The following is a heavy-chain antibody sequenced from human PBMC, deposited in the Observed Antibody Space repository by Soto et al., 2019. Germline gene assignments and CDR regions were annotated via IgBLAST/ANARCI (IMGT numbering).Heavy chain of an antibody. Sequence: QVQLVQSGDEVKKPGASVKVSCKASGYIFVNYGIAWVRQAPRQGLEWMGWISPYTGNTHSASKVQGRLTMTADTSTSTAYMDLGRLTSDDTAVYYSVQVENYVTPPPQDVWGQGTTVTVSS. D-gene: IGHD3-16*01. CDR2: ISPYTGNT. J-gene: IGHJ6*02. CDR3: VQVENYVTPPPQDV. CDR1: GYIFVNYG. V-gene: IGHV1-18*01.